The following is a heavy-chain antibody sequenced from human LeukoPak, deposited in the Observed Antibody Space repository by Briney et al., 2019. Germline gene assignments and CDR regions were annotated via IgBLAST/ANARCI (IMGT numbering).Heavy chain of an antibody. J-gene: IGHJ5*02. CDR3: ARDYGDYGVFWFDP. CDR1: GYTFTGYY. Sequence: ASVKVSCKASGYTFTGYYMHWVRQAPGQGLEWMGGIIPIFGTANYAQKFQGRVTITADKSTSTAYMELSSLRSEDTAVYYCARDYGDYGVFWFDPWGQGTLVTVSS. V-gene: IGHV1-69*06. CDR2: IIPIFGTA. D-gene: IGHD4-17*01.